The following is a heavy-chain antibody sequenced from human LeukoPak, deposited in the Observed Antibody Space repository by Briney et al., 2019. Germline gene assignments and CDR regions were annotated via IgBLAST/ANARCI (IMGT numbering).Heavy chain of an antibody. D-gene: IGHD6-13*01. CDR3: ARSTLGIAAAPDY. V-gene: IGHV1-2*04. CDR1: GYTFTGYY. CDR2: INPNSGGT. Sequence: ASVKVSCKASGYTFTGYYMHWVRQAPGQGLEWMGWINPNSGGTNYSQKFQGWVTTTRDTSISTAYMELSRLRSDDTAVYYCARSTLGIAAAPDYWGQGTLVTVSS. J-gene: IGHJ4*02.